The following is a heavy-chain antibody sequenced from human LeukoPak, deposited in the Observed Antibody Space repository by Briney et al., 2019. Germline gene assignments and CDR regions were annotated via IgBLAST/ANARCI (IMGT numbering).Heavy chain of an antibody. V-gene: IGHV4-59*01. Sequence: PSETLSLTRTLSGGSLSSYLWSCIRQPPGKGVEWSGHIYYSGSINYTPSLKTRVTISVDTSKNQFSLKLSSVTAADTAVYYCARFKTTPWYYYGMDVWGKGTTVTVSS. CDR1: GGSLSSYL. CDR3: ARFKTTPWYYYGMDV. CDR2: IYYSGSI. J-gene: IGHJ6*04. D-gene: IGHD4-11*01.